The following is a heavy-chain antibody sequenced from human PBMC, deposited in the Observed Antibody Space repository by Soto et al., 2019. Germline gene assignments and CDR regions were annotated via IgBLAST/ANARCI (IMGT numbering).Heavy chain of an antibody. Sequence: QITLKESGPALVKPTQTLTLTCTFSGFSLSTSGMGVGWIRQSPGGALEWLALSYWDDDLRYSPSVKSRLTITKDTSKNQVALTMTNMDPVDTGTYYCAHLLVAGTVGYFDLWGRGTLVTVSS. J-gene: IGHJ2*01. CDR2: SYWDDDL. CDR3: AHLLVAGTVGYFDL. V-gene: IGHV2-5*02. D-gene: IGHD6-19*01. CDR1: GFSLSTSGMG.